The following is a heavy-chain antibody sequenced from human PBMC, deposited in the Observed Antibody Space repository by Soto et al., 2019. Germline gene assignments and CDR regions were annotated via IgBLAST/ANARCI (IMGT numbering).Heavy chain of an antibody. CDR3: ARESAEKYDSSGAFDY. D-gene: IGHD3-22*01. J-gene: IGHJ4*02. Sequence: GGSLRLSCAASGFTFSSYSMNWVRQAPGKGLEWVSSISSSSSYIYYADSVKGRFTISRDNAKNSLYLQMNSLRAEDTAVYYCARESAEKYDSSGAFDYWGQGTLVTVSS. CDR1: GFTFSSYS. CDR2: ISSSSSYI. V-gene: IGHV3-21*01.